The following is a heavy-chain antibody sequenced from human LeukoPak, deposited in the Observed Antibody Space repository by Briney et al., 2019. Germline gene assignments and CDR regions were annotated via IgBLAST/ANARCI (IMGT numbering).Heavy chain of an antibody. CDR2: IYYSGST. D-gene: IGHD6-13*01. J-gene: IGHJ5*02. CDR1: GGSISSYY. Sequence: SETLSLTCTVSGGSISSYYWSWIRQPPGKGLEWIGYIYYSGSTNYNPYLKSRVTTSAETSKNQFPLKLSSVTAADTPVYYCARHVHSSSWYRVNWFDPWGQGTLVTVSS. CDR3: ARHVHSSSWYRVNWFDP. V-gene: IGHV4-59*08.